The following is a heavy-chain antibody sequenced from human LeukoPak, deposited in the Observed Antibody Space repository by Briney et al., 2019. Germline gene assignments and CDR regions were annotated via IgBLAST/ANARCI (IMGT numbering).Heavy chain of an antibody. Sequence: GGSLRLSCAASGFTFSTYAMSWVRQAPGKGLEWVSAISTSGGTTYYADSVKGRFTISRDNSKNTLYLQVSSLTAEDTAVYHCARQLGYCSDGSCYFDYWGQGTLVTVSS. V-gene: IGHV3-23*01. D-gene: IGHD2-15*01. J-gene: IGHJ4*02. CDR2: ISTSGGTT. CDR3: ARQLGYCSDGSCYFDY. CDR1: GFTFSTYA.